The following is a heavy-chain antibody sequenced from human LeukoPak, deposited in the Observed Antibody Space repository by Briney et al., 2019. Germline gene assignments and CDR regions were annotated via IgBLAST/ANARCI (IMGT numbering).Heavy chain of an antibody. CDR3: AKDVISGLYGLGAFDI. CDR2: VRYDGSNK. D-gene: IGHD6-25*01. J-gene: IGHJ3*02. Sequence: GGSLRLSCTASGFTFSSYGMPWVRQAPGKGLEWVTFVRYDGSNKNYADSVRGRFTISRDNSKNTLYLEMNSLRAEDTAIYYCAKDVISGLYGLGAFDIWGQGTFVTVSS. V-gene: IGHV3-30*02. CDR1: GFTFSSYG.